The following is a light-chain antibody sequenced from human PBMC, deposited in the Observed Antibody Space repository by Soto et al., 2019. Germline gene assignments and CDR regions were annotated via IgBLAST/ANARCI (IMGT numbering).Light chain of an antibody. V-gene: IGKV3-15*01. J-gene: IGKJ4*01. CDR1: QTVSTY. CDR2: GAS. Sequence: EIVMTQSPATLSVSPGERVSLSCRASQTVSTYLAWYQQKRGQGPRLLIYGASTRATGIPARFSGSGSGTEFILIISSLQSEDFAVYYCQQYNKWPLTFGGGTKVEIK. CDR3: QQYNKWPLT.